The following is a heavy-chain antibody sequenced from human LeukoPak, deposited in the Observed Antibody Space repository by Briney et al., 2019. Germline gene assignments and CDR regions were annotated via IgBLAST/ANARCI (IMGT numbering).Heavy chain of an antibody. CDR1: EDTFTGYY. Sequence: ASVRVSCKASEDTFTGYYIHWVRHAPGQGLEWMGWFNPNNGVTEYAQEFQGRVTMTRDTSLSTAYMELSRLRSDDTAVYYCATDHCTRTNCYEDYYHGMDVWGQGTTVTVSS. D-gene: IGHD2-2*01. J-gene: IGHJ6*02. CDR2: FNPNNGVT. V-gene: IGHV1-2*02. CDR3: ATDHCTRTNCYEDYYHGMDV.